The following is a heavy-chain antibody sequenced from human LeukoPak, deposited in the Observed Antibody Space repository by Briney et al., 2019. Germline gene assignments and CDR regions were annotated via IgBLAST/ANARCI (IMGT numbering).Heavy chain of an antibody. J-gene: IGHJ4*02. V-gene: IGHV4-30-4*01. CDR3: ARGPYQLLWFGEPFDY. CDR1: GGSISSGDYY. CDR2: IYYSGST. Sequence: PSQTLSLTCTVSGGSISSGDYYWRWIRQPPGTGLEWIGYIYYSGSTYYNPSLKSRVTISVDTSKNQFSLKLSSVTAADTAVYYCARGPYQLLWFGEPFDYWGQGTLVTVSS. D-gene: IGHD3-10*01.